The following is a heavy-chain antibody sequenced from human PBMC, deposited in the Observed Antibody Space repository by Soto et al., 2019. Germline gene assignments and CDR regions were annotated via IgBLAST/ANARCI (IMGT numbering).Heavy chain of an antibody. Sequence: EVQLVESGGGLVQPGGSLRLSCAASGFTFSGRSMHWVRQAPGKGLVWVSGIDHAGTDSTYADSVKGRFTSSRDNAKNTLYLQMNSLRVEDTAVYYCARGWFGPEVWGKGTTVTVSS. J-gene: IGHJ6*04. D-gene: IGHD3-10*01. CDR3: ARGWFGPEV. CDR1: GFTFSGRS. V-gene: IGHV3-74*01. CDR2: IDHAGTDS.